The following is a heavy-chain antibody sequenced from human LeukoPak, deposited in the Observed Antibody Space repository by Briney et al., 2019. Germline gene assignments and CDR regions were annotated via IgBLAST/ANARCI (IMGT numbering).Heavy chain of an antibody. D-gene: IGHD2-8*01. CDR2: INAGNGNT. Sequence: ASVKVSCKASGYTFTSYAMHWVRQAPGQRLEWMGWINAGNGNTKYSQKFQGRVTITRDTSASTAYTELSSLRSEDTAVYYCARDPQDPLMVYASYYFDYWGQGTLVTVSS. CDR1: GYTFTSYA. CDR3: ARDPQDPLMVYASYYFDY. J-gene: IGHJ4*02. V-gene: IGHV1-3*01.